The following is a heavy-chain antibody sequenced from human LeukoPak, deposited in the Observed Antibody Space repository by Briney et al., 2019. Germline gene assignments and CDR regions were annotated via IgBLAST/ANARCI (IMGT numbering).Heavy chain of an antibody. CDR1: RFSFTSYA. CDR2: ISGSGSKT. Sequence: GGSLRLSCAASRFSFTSYAMAWVRQAPGKGLEWVSGISGSGSKTYYADSVKGRFTISRDNSENMLYLQMHSLRAEDTAVYYCAKDPDIVVVVPPTHWFDPWGQGTLVTVSS. J-gene: IGHJ5*02. D-gene: IGHD2-15*01. CDR3: AKDPDIVVVVPPTHWFDP. V-gene: IGHV3-23*01.